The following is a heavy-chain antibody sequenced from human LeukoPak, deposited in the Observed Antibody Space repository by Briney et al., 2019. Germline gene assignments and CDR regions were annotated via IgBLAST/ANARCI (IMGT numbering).Heavy chain of an antibody. Sequence: PSETLSLTCAVYGGSFSGYYWSWIRQPPGKGLEWIGEINHSGSTNYNPSLKSRVTISVDTSKNQFSLKLSSVTAADTAVYYCARGGGYSYVGRWGQGTLVTVSS. CDR1: GGSFSGYY. D-gene: IGHD5-18*01. J-gene: IGHJ4*02. CDR2: INHSGST. V-gene: IGHV4-34*01. CDR3: ARGGGYSYVGR.